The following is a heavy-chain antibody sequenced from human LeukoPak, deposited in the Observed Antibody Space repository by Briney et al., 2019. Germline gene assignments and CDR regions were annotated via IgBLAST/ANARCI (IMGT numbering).Heavy chain of an antibody. D-gene: IGHD3-9*01. J-gene: IGHJ3*02. CDR1: GGSISSGSYY. CDR3: ARVFEIDAFDI. V-gene: IGHV4-61*09. CDR2: IYHSGST. Sequence: SQTLSLTCTVSGGSISSGSYYWSWIRQPAGKGLEWIGEIYHSGSTNYNPSLKSRVTISVDKSKNQFSLKLSSVTAADTAVYYCARVFEIDAFDIWGQGTMVTVSS.